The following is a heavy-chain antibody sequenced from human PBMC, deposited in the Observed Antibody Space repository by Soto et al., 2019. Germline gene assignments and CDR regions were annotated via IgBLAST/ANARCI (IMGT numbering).Heavy chain of an antibody. CDR3: ARVGGSYSFHYYYYYGMDV. D-gene: IGHD1-26*01. CDR2: IYYSGST. V-gene: IGHV4-59*01. J-gene: IGHJ6*02. CDR1: GGSISSYY. Sequence: SETLSLTCTVSGGSISSYYRSWIRQPPGKGLEWIGYIYYSGSTNYNPSLKSRVTISVDTSKNQFSLKLSSVTAADTAVYYCARVGGSYSFHYYYYYGMDVWGQGATVTVSS.